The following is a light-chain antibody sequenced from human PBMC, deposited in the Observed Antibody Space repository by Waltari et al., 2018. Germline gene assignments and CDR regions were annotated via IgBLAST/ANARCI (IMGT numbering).Light chain of an antibody. CDR1: QSVLYSSNNKNY. V-gene: IGKV4-1*01. CDR2: WAS. J-gene: IGKJ3*01. Sequence: DIVMTQSPDSLAVSLGERATINCKSTQSVLYSSNNKNYLAWYQQKPGQRPKLLIYWASTRESGVPDRFSGSGSGTDFTLTISSLQAEDVAVYYCQQYYSTPLFTFGPGTKVDIK. CDR3: QQYYSTPLFT.